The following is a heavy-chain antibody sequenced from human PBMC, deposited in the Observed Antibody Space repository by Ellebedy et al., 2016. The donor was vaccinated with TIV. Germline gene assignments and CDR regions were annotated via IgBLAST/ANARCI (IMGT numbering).Heavy chain of an antibody. Sequence: SETLSLTXTVSGGSISSYYWSWIRQPAGKGLEWIGRIYTSGSTNYNPSLKSRVTMSVDTSKNQFSLKLSSVTAADTAVYYCASGLVTDSSWTYGAFDIWGQGTMVTVSS. CDR1: GGSISSYY. CDR2: IYTSGST. J-gene: IGHJ3*02. D-gene: IGHD3-22*01. V-gene: IGHV4-4*07. CDR3: ASGLVTDSSWTYGAFDI.